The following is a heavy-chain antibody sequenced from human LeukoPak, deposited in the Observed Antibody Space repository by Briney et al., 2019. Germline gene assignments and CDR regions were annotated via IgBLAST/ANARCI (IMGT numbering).Heavy chain of an antibody. CDR2: IHYTGTT. D-gene: IGHD2-15*01. CDR3: ATNRAATYARDFDI. V-gene: IGHV4-59*08. Sequence: PSETLSLTCIVSGGSINNHYWTWIRQTPGKGLEWIGDIHYTGTTKYNPSLKSRVTISIDTSKNQFSMELSSVTATDTAVYFCATNRAATYARDFDIWGQGTTVTASS. J-gene: IGHJ3*02. CDR1: GGSINNHY.